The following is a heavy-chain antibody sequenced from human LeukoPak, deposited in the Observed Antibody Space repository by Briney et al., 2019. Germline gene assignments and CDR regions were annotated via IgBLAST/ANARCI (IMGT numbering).Heavy chain of an antibody. CDR2: IYSGGDT. CDR3: ARVGDHYHWYFDP. V-gene: IGHV3-53*01. J-gene: IGHJ2*01. CDR1: GFTVSTKY. D-gene: IGHD3-10*01. Sequence: PGGSLRLSCAASGFTVSTKYMNWVRQAPGKGLEWVSIIYSGGDTYYADSVKGRFTISRDNSKNTLSLQMNSLRAEDTAVYYCARVGDHYHWYFDPWGRGTLVSVSS.